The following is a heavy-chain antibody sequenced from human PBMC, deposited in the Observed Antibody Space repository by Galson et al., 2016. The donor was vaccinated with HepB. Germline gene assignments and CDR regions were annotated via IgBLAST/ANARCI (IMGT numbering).Heavy chain of an antibody. D-gene: IGHD3-9*01. CDR1: GFTFSSYA. CDR3: ASEFPTYDILTLGY. J-gene: IGHJ4*02. CDR2: IYSGDGT. V-gene: IGHV3-53*01. Sequence: SLRLSCAASGFTFSSYAMSWVRQAPGKGLEWVSAIYSGDGTDYEDSVKGRFTISRDNSENTLYLQMLSLRAEDTAVYYCASEFPTYDILTLGYWGQGTLVTVSS.